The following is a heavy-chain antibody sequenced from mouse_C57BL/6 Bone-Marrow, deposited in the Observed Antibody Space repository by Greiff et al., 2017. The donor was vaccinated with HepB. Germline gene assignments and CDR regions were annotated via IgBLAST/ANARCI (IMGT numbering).Heavy chain of an antibody. J-gene: IGHJ4*01. D-gene: IGHD2-5*01. Sequence: QVQLQQSGAELVKPGASVKISCKASGYAFSSYWMNWVKQRPGKGLEWIGQIYPGDGDTNYNGKFKGKATLTADKSSSTAYMQLSSLTSEDSAVYICATYYSNLYAMDYWGQGTSVTVSS. CDR3: ATYYSNLYAMDY. CDR1: GYAFSSYW. V-gene: IGHV1-80*01. CDR2: IYPGDGDT.